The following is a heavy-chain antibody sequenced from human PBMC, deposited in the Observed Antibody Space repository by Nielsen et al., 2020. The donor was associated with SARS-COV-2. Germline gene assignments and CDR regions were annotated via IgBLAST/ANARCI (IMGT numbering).Heavy chain of an antibody. V-gene: IGHV4-30-2*01. Sequence: SETLSLTCAVSGGSISSGGYSWSWIRQPPGKGLEWIGYIYHSGSTYYNPSLKSRVTISVDTSKNQFSLKLSSVTAADTAVYYCARAPRNSPFDYWGQGTLVTVSS. CDR3: ARAPRNSPFDY. J-gene: IGHJ4*02. CDR2: IYHSGST. CDR1: GGSISSGGYS. D-gene: IGHD5-18*01.